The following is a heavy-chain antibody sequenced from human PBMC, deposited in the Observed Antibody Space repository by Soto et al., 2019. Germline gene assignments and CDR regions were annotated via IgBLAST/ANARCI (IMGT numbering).Heavy chain of an antibody. V-gene: IGHV1-3*01. D-gene: IGHD2-2*01. J-gene: IGHJ6*02. Sequence: ASVKVSCKASGYSFTSYAIYWVRQAPGQRLGWMGWINAGNGNTKYSQKLQGRVTFTGDTSASTAHMELSSLRSEDTAVYFCARGVENIVVVLDVFGYYGMDVWGQGTTVTVSS. CDR2: INAGNGNT. CDR1: GYSFTSYA. CDR3: ARGVENIVVVLDVFGYYGMDV.